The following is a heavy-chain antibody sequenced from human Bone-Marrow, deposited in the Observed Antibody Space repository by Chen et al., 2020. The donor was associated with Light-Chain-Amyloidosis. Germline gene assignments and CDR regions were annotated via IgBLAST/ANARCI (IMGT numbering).Heavy chain of an antibody. D-gene: IGHD4-4*01. CDR3: TRTDSNYIFDY. Sequence: QVNLVQSGAEAKKPGASMKISCKASGYTFINYYRHLVRQAPGQGLEWMGAINPNDGNTTYVQKFQGGVSMTRDTSSNTVYMDVTILTSDVTAMYFCTRTDSNYIFDYWGQGTLVTVSA. J-gene: IGHJ4*02. CDR2: INPNDGNT. CDR1: GYTFINYY. V-gene: IGHV1-46*01.